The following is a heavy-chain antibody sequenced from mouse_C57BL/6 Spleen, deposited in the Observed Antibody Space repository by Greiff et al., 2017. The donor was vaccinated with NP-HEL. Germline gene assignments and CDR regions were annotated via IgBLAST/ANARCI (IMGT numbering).Heavy chain of an antibody. J-gene: IGHJ2*01. CDR1: GYTFTSYW. Sequence: QVHVKQPGAELVKPGASVKLSCKASGYTFTSYWMQWVKQRPGQGLEWIGEIDPSDSYTNYNQKFKGKATLTVDTSSSTAYMQLSSLTSEDSAVYYCARRGYYGSIDYWGQGTTLTVSS. V-gene: IGHV1-50*01. CDR2: IDPSDSYT. CDR3: ARRGYYGSIDY. D-gene: IGHD1-1*01.